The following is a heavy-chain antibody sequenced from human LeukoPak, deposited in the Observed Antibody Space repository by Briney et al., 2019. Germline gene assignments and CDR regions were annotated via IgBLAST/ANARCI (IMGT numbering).Heavy chain of an antibody. Sequence: GGSLRLSCAASGFTFSDYYMSWIRQAPGKGLEWVSYISSSGSTIYYADSVKGRFTISRDNAKNSLYLQVNSLRAEDTAVYYCARDTEAGVSDFDYWGQGTLVTVSS. D-gene: IGHD3-10*01. CDR3: ARDTEAGVSDFDY. V-gene: IGHV3-11*04. CDR1: GFTFSDYY. CDR2: ISSSGSTI. J-gene: IGHJ4*02.